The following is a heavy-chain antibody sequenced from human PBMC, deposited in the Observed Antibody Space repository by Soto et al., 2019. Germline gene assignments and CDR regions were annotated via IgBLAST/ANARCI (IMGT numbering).Heavy chain of an antibody. Sequence: SETLSLTCTVSGGSISSYYWSWIRQPPGKGLEWIGYIYYSGSTNYNPSLKSRVTISVDTSKNQFSLKLSSVTAADTAVYYCASSHFLTVGYFDYWGQGTLVTVSS. CDR3: ASSHFLTVGYFDY. CDR1: GGSISSYY. J-gene: IGHJ4*02. D-gene: IGHD3-3*02. V-gene: IGHV4-59*08. CDR2: IYYSGST.